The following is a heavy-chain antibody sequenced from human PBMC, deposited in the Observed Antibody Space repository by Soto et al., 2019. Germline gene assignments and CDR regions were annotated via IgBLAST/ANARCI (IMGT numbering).Heavy chain of an antibody. D-gene: IGHD3-3*01. Sequence: PSETLSLTCTVSGGSVSSGSCYWSWIRQPPGKGLEWIGYMYYSGSTNYNPSLKSRVTISLDTSKNQFSLKLSSVTAADTAVYFCARTRDFWSGNDAFDIWGQGTMVTVSS. J-gene: IGHJ3*02. V-gene: IGHV4-61*01. CDR2: MYYSGST. CDR1: GGSVSSGSCY. CDR3: ARTRDFWSGNDAFDI.